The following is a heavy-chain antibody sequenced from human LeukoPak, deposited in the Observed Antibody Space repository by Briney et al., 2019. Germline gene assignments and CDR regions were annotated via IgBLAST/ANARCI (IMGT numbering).Heavy chain of an antibody. CDR3: ARFKEVVAATRGYFYY. CDR2: IYSSGST. CDR1: GGSNSSFY. D-gene: IGHD2-15*01. Sequence: KPSEPLSLTCTVAGGSNSSFYWSWIRQPPGKGLEWIGYIYSSGSTNYNPPLKSRVTISVDTYKNQFHLKPRSVSAADTTVYYCARFKEVVAATRGYFYYWGQGTLVTVSS. V-gene: IGHV4-59*08. J-gene: IGHJ4*02.